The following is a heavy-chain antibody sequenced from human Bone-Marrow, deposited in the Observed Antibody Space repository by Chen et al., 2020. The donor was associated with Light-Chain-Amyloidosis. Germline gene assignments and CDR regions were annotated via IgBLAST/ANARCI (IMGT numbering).Heavy chain of an antibody. J-gene: IGHJ4*02. CDR1: GFTFVDYG. CDR3: SRANCSGSKCHPILADF. CDR2: VSSKHGGATI. Sequence: EVQLVESGGGVVQPGRSLRLSCTTSGFTFVDYGLSWVRQAPGRGLEWVGFVSSKHGGATIKYGASVKCRVPILTDDSTGIAYLHMRSLTTEDTAVYYCSRANCSGSKCHPILADFWGQGSLVTVSS. V-gene: IGHV3-49*04. D-gene: IGHD2-15*01.